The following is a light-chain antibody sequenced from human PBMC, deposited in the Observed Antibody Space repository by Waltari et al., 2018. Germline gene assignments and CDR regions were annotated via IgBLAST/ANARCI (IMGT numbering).Light chain of an antibody. V-gene: IGLV2-14*03. CDR1: NNDVGASKF. J-gene: IGLJ2*01. CDR3: CSFTATHTLL. CDR2: DVT. Sequence: QSALTQPASVSGSPGQSITISCTGTNNDVGASKFVSWYQQHPGRAPQLVIYDVTERPSGISYRFSRSKSANTASLTISGLLPEDEAIYYCCSFTATHTLLFGGGTTVTVL.